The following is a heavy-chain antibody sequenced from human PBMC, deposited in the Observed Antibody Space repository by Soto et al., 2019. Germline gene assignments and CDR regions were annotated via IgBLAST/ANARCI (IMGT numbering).Heavy chain of an antibody. CDR2: ISAYNGNT. CDR1: GYTFTSYG. CDR3: ARGYSSGWPDYYGMDV. D-gene: IGHD6-19*01. J-gene: IGHJ6*02. Sequence: QVQLVQSGAEVKKPGASVKVSCKASGYTFTSYGISWVRQAPGQGLEWMGWISAYNGNTNYAQKLQGRVTMTTDTPTSTAYMELMSLRSDDTAVYYCARGYSSGWPDYYGMDVWGQGTTVTVSS. V-gene: IGHV1-18*04.